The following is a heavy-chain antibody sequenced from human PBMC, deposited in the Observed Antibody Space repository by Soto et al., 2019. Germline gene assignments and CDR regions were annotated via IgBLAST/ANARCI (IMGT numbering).Heavy chain of an antibody. Sequence: EVQLLESGGGFVQPGGSLRLSCTASGVGLSTYAISWVRQAPGKGLEWVSVISGNSGKTEYADSVKGRFSISRDKSENTVYLQINRLRAEDTAVYYCALPSCGGDCYSPFDYLGQGTLVTVSS. V-gene: IGHV3-23*01. J-gene: IGHJ4*02. CDR1: GVGLSTYA. CDR2: ISGNSGKT. D-gene: IGHD2-21*02. CDR3: ALPSCGGDCYSPFDY.